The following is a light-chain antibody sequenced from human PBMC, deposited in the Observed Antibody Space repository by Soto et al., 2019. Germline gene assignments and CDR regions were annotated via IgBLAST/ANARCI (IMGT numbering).Light chain of an antibody. Sequence: ENVLAQSPGTLSFSPGERATPSCRASQTVRNNYLAWYQQKPGQAPRLLIYDASNRATGIPARFSGSRSETDFTLTISSLEPEDFAVYYCQQRSDWPSFGQGTRLVIK. CDR1: QTVRNNY. CDR2: DAS. V-gene: IGKV3-11*01. J-gene: IGKJ5*01. CDR3: QQRSDWPS.